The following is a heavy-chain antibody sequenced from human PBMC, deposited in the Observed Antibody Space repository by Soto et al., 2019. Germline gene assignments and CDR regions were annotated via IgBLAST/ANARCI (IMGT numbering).Heavy chain of an antibody. CDR2: IKQDGSEK. CDR3: ARDWGDIVVVVAAIDAFDI. V-gene: IGHV3-7*01. CDR1: GFTFSSYW. D-gene: IGHD2-15*01. J-gene: IGHJ3*02. Sequence: GGSLRLSCAASGFTFSSYWMSWVRQAPGKGLEWVANIKQDGSEKYYVDSVKGRFTISRDNAKNSLYLQMNSLRAEDTAVYYCARDWGDIVVVVAAIDAFDIWGQGTMVTVSS.